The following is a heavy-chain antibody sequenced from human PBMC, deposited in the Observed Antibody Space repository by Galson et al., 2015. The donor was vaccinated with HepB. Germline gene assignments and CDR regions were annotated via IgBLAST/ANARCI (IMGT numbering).Heavy chain of an antibody. CDR1: GFTFSSYA. CDR3: GYGSGSHTPNYYYGMDV. J-gene: IGHJ6*02. Sequence: SLRLSCAASGFTFSSYAMSWVRQAPGKGLEWVSAISGSGGSTYYADSVKGRFTISRDNSKNTLYLQMNSLRAEDTAVYYCGYGSGSHTPNYYYGMDVWGQGTTVTVSS. V-gene: IGHV3-23*01. CDR2: ISGSGGST. D-gene: IGHD3-10*01.